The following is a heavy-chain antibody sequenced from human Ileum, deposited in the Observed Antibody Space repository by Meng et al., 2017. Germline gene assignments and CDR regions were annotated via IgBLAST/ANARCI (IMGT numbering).Heavy chain of an antibody. CDR1: GYTFTTYG. D-gene: IGHD1-1*01. V-gene: IGHV1-18*01. J-gene: IGHJ4*02. Sequence: QVQLVQSGAEVKKTGAPVKVSCKASGYTFTTYGISWVRQAPGQGLEWMGWMNTDKGSTNYAQKFQGRVTMTRDTSTSTAYMELRSLRSDDTAVYYCAREGAYNGGDYWGQGTLVTVSS. CDR2: MNTDKGST. CDR3: AREGAYNGGDY.